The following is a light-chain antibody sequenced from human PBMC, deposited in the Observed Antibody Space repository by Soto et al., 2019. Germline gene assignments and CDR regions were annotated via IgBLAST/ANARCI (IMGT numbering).Light chain of an antibody. CDR1: QSVSSNY. J-gene: IGKJ4*01. Sequence: EIVLTQSPGTLSLSPGERATLSCRASQSVSSNYFAWYQQKPGQAPRLLIYGVSSRATGIPDRFSGSGSGTHFTLTISSLQPEDFATYYCQQTYSDLTFGGGTKVGIK. CDR3: QQTYSDLT. V-gene: IGKV3-20*01. CDR2: GVS.